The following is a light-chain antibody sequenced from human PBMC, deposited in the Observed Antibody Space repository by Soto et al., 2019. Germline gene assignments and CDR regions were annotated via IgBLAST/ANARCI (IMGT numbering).Light chain of an antibody. CDR2: EVS. V-gene: IGKV2D-29*02. CDR1: QSLLHITGETF. Sequence: DVVMTQSPLSLSVTPGQPASISCKSSQSLLHITGETFLFWYLQKPGQSPQLLIYEVSARVSGVPDRFSGSGSGTDFTLEISRVETDDVGIYYCMQSTQLPPTFGQGTRLEI. J-gene: IGKJ5*01. CDR3: MQSTQLPPT.